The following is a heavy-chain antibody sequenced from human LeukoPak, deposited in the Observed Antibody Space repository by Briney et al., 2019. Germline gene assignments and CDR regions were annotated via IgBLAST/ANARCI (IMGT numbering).Heavy chain of an antibody. J-gene: IGHJ4*02. V-gene: IGHV3-74*01. CDR2: INSDGSIT. Sequence: GGSLRLSCAASGFTFTTYWMHWVRQAPGKGLVWVSHINSDGSITSYADSVKGRFTISRDNSKNTLYLQMNSLRAEDTAVYYCARDWTGPFDYWGQGTLVTVSS. CDR1: GFTFTTYW. CDR3: ARDWTGPFDY. D-gene: IGHD3/OR15-3a*01.